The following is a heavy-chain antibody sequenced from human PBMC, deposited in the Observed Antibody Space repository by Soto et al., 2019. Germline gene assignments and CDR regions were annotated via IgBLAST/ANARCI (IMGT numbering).Heavy chain of an antibody. D-gene: IGHD7-27*01. CDR2: ISSSGGST. CDR3: AKGWGDY. J-gene: IGHJ4*02. V-gene: IGHV3-23*01. Sequence: EVQLLESGGGLVQPGGSLRLSCAASGFTFSSYTMSWVRQGPGKGLEWVSGISSSGGSTVYADSVKGRFTSFRDNFKKPLYLQMNSLRAEDTAVYYCAKGWGDYWGQGTPVTVSS. CDR1: GFTFSSYT.